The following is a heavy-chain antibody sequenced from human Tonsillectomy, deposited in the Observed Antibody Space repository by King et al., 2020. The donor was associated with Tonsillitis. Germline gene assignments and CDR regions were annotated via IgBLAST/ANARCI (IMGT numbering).Heavy chain of an antibody. CDR3: TRGRDDYIFDY. Sequence: VQLVESGGGVVQPGRSLRLSCAASGFTFSIYGMHWVRQAPGKGLEWVAVISYDGSNKYYADSVKGRFTISRDNSKNTLYLQMNSLRSEDTAVYYCTRGRDDYIFDYWGQGKLVTVSS. CDR2: ISYDGSNK. D-gene: IGHD4/OR15-4a*01. J-gene: IGHJ4*02. CDR1: GFTFSIYG. V-gene: IGHV3-33*05.